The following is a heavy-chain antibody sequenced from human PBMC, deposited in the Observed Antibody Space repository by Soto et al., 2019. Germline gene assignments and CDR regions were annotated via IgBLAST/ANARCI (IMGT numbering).Heavy chain of an antibody. D-gene: IGHD3-3*01. Sequence: XGSLRLSCAAAGFTFSSYAMSWVRQAPGKGLEWVSAISGSGGSTYYADSVKGRFTISRDNSKNTLYLQMNSLRAEDTAVYYCAKDLMEWHYFDYWGQGPLVTVSS. CDR3: AKDLMEWHYFDY. CDR1: GFTFSSYA. J-gene: IGHJ4*02. V-gene: IGHV3-23*01. CDR2: ISGSGGST.